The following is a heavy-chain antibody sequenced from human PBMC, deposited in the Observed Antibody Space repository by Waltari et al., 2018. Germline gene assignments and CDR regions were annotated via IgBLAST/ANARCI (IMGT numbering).Heavy chain of an antibody. D-gene: IGHD3-3*01. CDR2: ISGSGKTI. CDR1: GFICVYHY. J-gene: IGHJ4*02. Sequence: QVQLVESGGGLVKPGGSLRLSCAVSGFICVYHYTTWIRQAPGKGLEWVAYISGSGKTIYYTDSVKGRFTISRDNARNSVSLHMNNLRAEDMAVYYCARDMGSGYSSATFDHWGQGTLVTVSS. V-gene: IGHV3-11*04. CDR3: ARDMGSGYSSATFDH.